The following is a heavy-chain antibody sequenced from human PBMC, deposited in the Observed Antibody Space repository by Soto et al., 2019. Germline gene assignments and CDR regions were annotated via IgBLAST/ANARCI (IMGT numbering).Heavy chain of an antibody. CDR1: GFTFSSYA. CDR3: ARDGEWELLRGAFDI. D-gene: IGHD1-26*01. J-gene: IGHJ3*02. Sequence: QVQLVESGGGVVQPGRSLRLSCAASGFTFSSYAMHWVRQAPGKGLEWVAVISYGGSNTYYADSVKGRFTISRDNSKNTLYLQMNSLRAEDTAVYYCARDGEWELLRGAFDIWGQGTMVTASS. V-gene: IGHV3-30-3*01. CDR2: ISYGGSNT.